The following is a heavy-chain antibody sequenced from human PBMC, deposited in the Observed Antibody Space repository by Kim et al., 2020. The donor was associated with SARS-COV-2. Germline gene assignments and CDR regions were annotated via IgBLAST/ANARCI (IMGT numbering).Heavy chain of an antibody. CDR3: ARQQNYYVSGSYYNVFDY. V-gene: IGHV3-48*02. D-gene: IGHD3-10*01. J-gene: IGHJ4*02. Sequence: KGRFTIYRDTAENSLYLQMNSLRDDDTAVYYCARQQNYYVSGSYYNVFDYWGQGTLVTVSS.